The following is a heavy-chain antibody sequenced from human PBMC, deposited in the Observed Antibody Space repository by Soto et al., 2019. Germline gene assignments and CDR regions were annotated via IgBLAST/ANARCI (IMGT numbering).Heavy chain of an antibody. CDR2: ISATGNTF. D-gene: IGHD3-10*01. Sequence: QVHLVESGGDLVKLGGSLRLSCTASGFVFSDYYMSWVRQAPGKGLEWVSYISATGNTFYYADSVRGRVAISRDNSKNSVYLEMNSLRAEDTAVYYCARFHLTVIRGVTIISFFFDSWGQGTLVTVSS. J-gene: IGHJ4*02. CDR1: GFVFSDYY. V-gene: IGHV3-11*01. CDR3: ARFHLTVIRGVTIISFFFDS.